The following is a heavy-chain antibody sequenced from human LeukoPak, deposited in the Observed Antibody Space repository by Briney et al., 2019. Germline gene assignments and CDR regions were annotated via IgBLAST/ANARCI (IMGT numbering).Heavy chain of an antibody. CDR2: ISGSSSSI. CDR1: GFTFSSYS. V-gene: IGHV3-21*01. CDR3: ARTNYRNWFDP. J-gene: IGHJ5*02. D-gene: IGHD4/OR15-4a*01. Sequence: PGGSLRLSCAASGFTFSSYSLNWVRQAPGKGLEWVSSISGSSSSIYYADSMNGRFTISRDNAKNSLYLQMNSLTAEVTAVYYCARTNYRNWFDPWGQGTLVTVSS.